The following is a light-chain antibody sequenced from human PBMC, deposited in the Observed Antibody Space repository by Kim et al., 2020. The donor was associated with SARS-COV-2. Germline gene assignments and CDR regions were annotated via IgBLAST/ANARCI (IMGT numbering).Light chain of an antibody. Sequence: QSALTQPASVSGSPGQSITISCNGTSSDVGNYNLVSWYQQHPDKAPKLMIYEVNKRPSGVSNRFSGSKSGNTASLTISGLQAEDEADYYCCSYAGSSTSYAFGTGTKVTVL. CDR3: CSYAGSSTSYA. CDR1: SSDVGNYNL. V-gene: IGLV2-23*02. J-gene: IGLJ1*01. CDR2: EVN.